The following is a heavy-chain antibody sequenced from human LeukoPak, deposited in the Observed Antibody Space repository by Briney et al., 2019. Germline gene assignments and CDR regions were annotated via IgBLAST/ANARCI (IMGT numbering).Heavy chain of an antibody. CDR1: GFSFSSYA. J-gene: IGHJ4*02. D-gene: IGHD3-22*01. V-gene: IGHV3-23*01. CDR3: AKGAHDSSGYYVDY. Sequence: GGSLRLSCATSGFSFSSYAMSWVRQAPGKGLEWVSAMSSSDDGRYYAASVRGRFTISRDNSKNTLYLQMNSLRAEDTAVYYCAKGAHDSSGYYVDYWGQGTLVTVSS. CDR2: MSSSDDGR.